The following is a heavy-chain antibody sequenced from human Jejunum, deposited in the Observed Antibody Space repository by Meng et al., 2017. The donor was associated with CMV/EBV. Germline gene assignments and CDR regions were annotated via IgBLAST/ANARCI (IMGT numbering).Heavy chain of an antibody. V-gene: IGHV3-21*06. CDR2: ISGASTYI. CDR3: TRAYDYGDPNWFDP. CDR1: GFTFNNYH. J-gene: IGHJ5*02. D-gene: IGHD4-17*01. Sequence: VYGFTFNNYHMIWVRQAPGKGLEWVSSISGASTYIYYAESVEGRFTISRDNAKNSVYLQMNSLRAEDTAVYYCTRAYDYGDPNWFDPWGQGTLVTVSS.